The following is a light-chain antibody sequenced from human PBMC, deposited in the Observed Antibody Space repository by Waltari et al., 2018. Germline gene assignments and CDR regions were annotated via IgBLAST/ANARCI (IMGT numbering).Light chain of an antibody. CDR1: SSDIGGYNY. J-gene: IGLJ2*01. CDR2: DVS. CDR3: SSYTTSSIVV. V-gene: IGLV2-14*03. Sequence: QSALTQPASVSGSPGQSITISCTGTSSDIGGYNYVSWYQQHPGKAPKLMIYDVSNRPSGVSNRFSGSKSGNTASQTISGVQAEDEANYYCSSYTTSSIVVFGGGTKLTVL.